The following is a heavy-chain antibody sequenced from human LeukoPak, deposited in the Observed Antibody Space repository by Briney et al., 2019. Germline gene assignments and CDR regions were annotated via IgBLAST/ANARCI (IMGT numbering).Heavy chain of an antibody. J-gene: IGHJ4*02. CDR1: GFTVSDNY. V-gene: IGHV3-66*01. CDR2: IYSGGST. Sequence: PGGSLRLSCATSGFTVSDNYMSWVRQAPGKGLEWVSVIYSGGSTFYADSVKGRFTISRDNAKNSLYLQMNSLRAEDTAVYYCARDYDSSGYYDPHWGQGTLVTVSS. CDR3: ARDYDSSGYYDPH. D-gene: IGHD3-22*01.